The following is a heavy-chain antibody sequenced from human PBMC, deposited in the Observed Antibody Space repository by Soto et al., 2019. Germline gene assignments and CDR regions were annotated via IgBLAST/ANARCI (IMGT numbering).Heavy chain of an antibody. J-gene: IGHJ3*01. CDR1: GFIVSNNY. CDR3: ARGGANDAFDV. CDR2: LYSGGGT. D-gene: IGHD1-26*01. V-gene: IGHV3-53*02. Sequence: EVQLVETGGGLIQPGGSLRLSCAASGFIVSNNYMSWVRQAPGKGLEWVLVLYSGGGTYYADSVKGRFTISRDSSKNTLYLQMTSLSDEDTAVYFCARGGANDAFDVWGQGTMVTVSS.